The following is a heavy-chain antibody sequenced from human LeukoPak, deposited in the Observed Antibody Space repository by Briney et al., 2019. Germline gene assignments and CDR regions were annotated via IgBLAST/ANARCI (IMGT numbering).Heavy chain of an antibody. CDR2: FDPEEGKT. Sequence: GAAVRVSFIVAGYTLIELFIHGVRQAPGRGVEWMGGFDPEEGKTIYAEKFQGRVALTEVRSADTAYMELSSLRSDDTAVYYCATLKYYYGSGSSDYYYGMDVWGQGTTVTVSS. CDR3: ATLKYYYGSGSSDYYYGMDV. J-gene: IGHJ6*02. V-gene: IGHV1-24*01. D-gene: IGHD3-10*01. CDR1: GYTLIELF.